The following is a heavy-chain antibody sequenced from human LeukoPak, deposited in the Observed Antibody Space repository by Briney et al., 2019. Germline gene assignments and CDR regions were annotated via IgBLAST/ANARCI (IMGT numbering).Heavy chain of an antibody. D-gene: IGHD3-10*01. CDR3: ARTVWFGEEDRDY. Sequence: GGSLRLSCAASGFTFSSYWMSWVRQAPVKGLEWVANIKQDGSEKYYVDSVKGRFTISRDNSKNTLYLQMNSLRAEDTAVYYCARTVWFGEEDRDYWGQGTLVTVSS. V-gene: IGHV3-7*03. J-gene: IGHJ4*02. CDR1: GFTFSSYW. CDR2: IKQDGSEK.